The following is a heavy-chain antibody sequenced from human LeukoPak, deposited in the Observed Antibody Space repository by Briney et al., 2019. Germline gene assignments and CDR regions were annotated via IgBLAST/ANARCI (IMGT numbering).Heavy chain of an antibody. V-gene: IGHV3-21*01. Sequence: GGSLRLSCAASGFTFSSYSMNWVRQAPGKGLEWVSSISSSSSYIYYADSVKGRFTISRDNAKNSLYLQMNSLRAEDTAVYYCARDLGYFDQGNWFDPWGQGTLVTGSS. CDR1: GFTFSSYS. CDR3: ARDLGYFDQGNWFDP. J-gene: IGHJ5*02. CDR2: ISSSSSYI. D-gene: IGHD3-9*01.